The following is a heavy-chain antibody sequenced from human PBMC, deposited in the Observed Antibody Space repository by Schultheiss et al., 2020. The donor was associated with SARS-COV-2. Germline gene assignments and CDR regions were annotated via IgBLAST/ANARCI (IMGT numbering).Heavy chain of an antibody. J-gene: IGHJ4*02. Sequence: SETLSLTCAVYGGSFSGYYWSWIRQPPGKGLEWIGYISHSGYINYNPSLKSRVTISANTSKNQFSLKLTSVTAADTAVYYCARRRDWNDVFDYWGQGTLVTVSS. CDR2: ISHSGYI. D-gene: IGHD1-1*01. CDR1: GGSFSGYY. V-gene: IGHV4-59*08. CDR3: ARRRDWNDVFDY.